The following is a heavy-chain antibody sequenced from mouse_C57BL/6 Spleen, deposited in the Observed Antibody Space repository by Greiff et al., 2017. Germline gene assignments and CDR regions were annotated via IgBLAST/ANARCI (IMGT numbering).Heavy chain of an antibody. J-gene: IGHJ1*03. CDR2: ISYDGSN. Sequence: DVKLQESGPGLVKPSQSLSLTCSVTGYSITSGYYWNWLRQFPGNKLEWMGYISYDGSNNYNPSLKNRISIPRDTSKNQFFLKLNSVTTEDTATYYCARDPGVLRSPYWYFEVWGTGTTVTVSS. V-gene: IGHV3-6*01. CDR1: GYSITSGYY. CDR3: ARDPGVLRSPYWYFEV. D-gene: IGHD1-1*01.